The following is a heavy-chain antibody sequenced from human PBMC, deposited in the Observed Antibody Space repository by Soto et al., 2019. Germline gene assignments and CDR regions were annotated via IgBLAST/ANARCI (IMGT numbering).Heavy chain of an antibody. CDR3: ARDLRKVVAATQKAPYSSYGMDV. CDR2: IYYSGST. CDR1: GGSISSGDYS. V-gene: IGHV4-30-4*01. Sequence: PTETLSLTCTVSGGSISSGDYSWSWIRQPPGKGLEWIGYIYYSGSTYYNPSLKSRVTISVDTSKNQFSLKLSSVTAADTAVYYCARDLRKVVAATQKAPYSSYGMDVRGQATTGTV. D-gene: IGHD2-15*01. J-gene: IGHJ6*02.